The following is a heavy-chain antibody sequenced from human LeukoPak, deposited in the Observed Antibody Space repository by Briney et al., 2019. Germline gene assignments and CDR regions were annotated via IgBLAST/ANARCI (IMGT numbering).Heavy chain of an antibody. CDR3: ARDRYCSSTSCLDDAFHM. V-gene: IGHV1-69*13. Sequence: SVKVSCKASGGTFTSYAISWVRQAPGQGLEWMGGIIPIFGTANYAQKFQGRVTITADESTSTAYMELSSLRSEDTAVYYCARDRYCSSTSCLDDAFHMWGQGTMVTVSS. J-gene: IGHJ3*02. CDR2: IIPIFGTA. CDR1: GGTFTSYA. D-gene: IGHD2-2*01.